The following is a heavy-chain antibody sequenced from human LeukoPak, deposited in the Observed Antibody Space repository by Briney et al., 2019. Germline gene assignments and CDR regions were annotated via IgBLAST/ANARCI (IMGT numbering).Heavy chain of an antibody. CDR1: GFTFSSYP. CDR2: ISNGGGSA. CDR3: AARPRMPPRFDY. V-gene: IGHV3-23*01. Sequence: GGSLRLSCAGSGFTFSSYPMSWVRQAPGKGLQWVSAISNGGGSAYYADSVKGRFTISRDNSKSTLYLQMNSLRAEDTAIYYCAARPRMPPRFDYWGQGALVTVSS. D-gene: IGHD1-14*01. J-gene: IGHJ4*02.